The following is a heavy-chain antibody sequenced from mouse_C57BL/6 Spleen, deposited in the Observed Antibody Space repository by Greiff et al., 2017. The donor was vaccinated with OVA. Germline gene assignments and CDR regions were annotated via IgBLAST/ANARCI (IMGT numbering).Heavy chain of an antibody. D-gene: IGHD2-4*01. CDR1: GFSLTSYG. J-gene: IGHJ2*01. Sequence: VQRVESGPGLVQPSQSLSITCTVSGFSLTSYGVHWVRQSPGKGLEWLGVIWRGGSTDYNAAFMSRLSITKDNSKSQVFFKMNSLQADDTAIYYCAKKRNDYDYFDYWGQGTTLTVSS. CDR2: IWRGGST. CDR3: AKKRNDYDYFDY. V-gene: IGHV2-5*01.